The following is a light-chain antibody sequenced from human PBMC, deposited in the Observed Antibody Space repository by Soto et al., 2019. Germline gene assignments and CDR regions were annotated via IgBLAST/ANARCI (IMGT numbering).Light chain of an antibody. J-gene: IGLJ3*02. CDR1: SGHSTFA. Sequence: QSVLTQSSSASASLGASVKLTCTLSSGHSTFAIAWHQQQPEKGPRYLMKLNSDGSHTKGDGIPDRFSASSSGAERYLIISCLQSEDEADYYCQTWGTGIRVFGGGTKLTVL. V-gene: IGLV4-69*01. CDR3: QTWGTGIRV. CDR2: LNSDGSH.